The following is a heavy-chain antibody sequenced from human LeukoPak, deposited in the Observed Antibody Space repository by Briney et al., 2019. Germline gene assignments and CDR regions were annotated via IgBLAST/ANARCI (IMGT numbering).Heavy chain of an antibody. CDR2: ISYDGSNK. CDR1: GFTFSSYA. D-gene: IGHD3-9*01. Sequence: GGSLKLSCAASGFTFSSYAMSWVRQAPGKGLEWVAVISYDGSNKYYADSVKGRFTISRDNSKNTLYLQMNSLRAEDTAVYYCARDRAYYDILTGYYMWGQGTLVTVSS. V-gene: IGHV3-30-3*01. J-gene: IGHJ4*02. CDR3: ARDRAYYDILTGYYM.